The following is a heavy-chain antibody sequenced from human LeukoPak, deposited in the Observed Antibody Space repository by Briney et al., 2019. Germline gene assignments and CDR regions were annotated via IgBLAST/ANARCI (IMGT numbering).Heavy chain of an antibody. D-gene: IGHD4-17*01. CDR2: IIPIFGTA. V-gene: IGHV1-69*05. CDR3: ARYGDYGDYDY. J-gene: IGHJ4*02. Sequence: ASVKVSCKASGGTFSSYAMSWVRQAPGQGLEWMGGIIPIFGTANYAQKFQGRVTITTDASTSTAYMELSSLRSEDTAVYYCARYGDYGDYDYWGQGTLVTVSS. CDR1: GGTFSSYA.